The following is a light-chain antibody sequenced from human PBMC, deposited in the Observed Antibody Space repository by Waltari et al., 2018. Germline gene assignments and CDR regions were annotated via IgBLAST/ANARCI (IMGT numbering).Light chain of an antibody. V-gene: IGLV1-51*01. CDR1: TSNIGDNY. CDR3: ATWESRLSADVV. Sequence: QSVLTQPPSVSAAPGQKVTISCSGSTSNIGDNYVFWYQQLPGRPPKVLINDKTKRPSGIPDRFAGSKSGTSATRTITGLQTGDEANYDCATWESRLSADVVFGGGTKVTVL. CDR2: DKT. J-gene: IGLJ2*01.